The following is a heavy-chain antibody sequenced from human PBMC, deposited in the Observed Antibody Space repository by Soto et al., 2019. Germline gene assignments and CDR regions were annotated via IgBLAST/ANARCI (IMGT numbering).Heavy chain of an antibody. D-gene: IGHD6-13*01. CDR1: GYSFTTDW. J-gene: IGHJ5*02. V-gene: IGHV5-10-1*01. CDR3: ARTRIAAPGNQGP. Sequence: RGESLKISCKGSGYSFTTDWISWVRQMPGKGLEWMGRIDPSDSYTNYSPSFQGHVTISVDKSISTAYLQWSSLKASDTAMYYCARTRIAAPGNQGPWGQGTLVTVSS. CDR2: IDPSDSYT.